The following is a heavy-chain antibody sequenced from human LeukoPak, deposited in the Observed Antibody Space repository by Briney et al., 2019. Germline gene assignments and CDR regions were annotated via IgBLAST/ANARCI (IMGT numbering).Heavy chain of an antibody. Sequence: GESLKISCKASGYTFSSHWIGWVRQMPGKGLEWMGIIYPGDPDTRYSPSFAGQVTISADKSISTAYLHWSSLKASDTAMYYCARHVVSRYCNSTSCYRHFDYWGQGTLVTVSS. CDR2: IYPGDPDT. CDR3: ARHVVSRYCNSTSCYRHFDY. CDR1: GYTFSSHW. V-gene: IGHV5-51*01. J-gene: IGHJ4*02. D-gene: IGHD2-2*01.